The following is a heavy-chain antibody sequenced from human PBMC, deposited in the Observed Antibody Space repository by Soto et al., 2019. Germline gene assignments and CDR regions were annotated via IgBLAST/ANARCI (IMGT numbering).Heavy chain of an antibody. CDR3: ASSRLGGTGYYYGMDV. V-gene: IGHV1-69*12. CDR1: GGTFSSYA. CDR2: IIPIFGTA. Sequence: QVQLVQSGAEVKKPGSSVKVSCKASGGTFSSYAISWVRQAPGQGLEWMGGIIPIFGTADYAQKFQGRVTITADEPTSTAYMERSSLRSEDTAVYYCASSRLGGTGYYYGMDVWGQGTTVTVSS. J-gene: IGHJ6*02. D-gene: IGHD3-16*01.